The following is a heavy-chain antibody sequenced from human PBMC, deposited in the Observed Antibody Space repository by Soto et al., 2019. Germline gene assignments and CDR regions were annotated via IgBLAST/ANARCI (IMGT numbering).Heavy chain of an antibody. Sequence: SDTLSLTCTVSGGSISSYYWSWIRQPPGKGLEWIGYIYYSGSTNYNPSLKSRVTISVDTSKNQFSLKLSSVTAADTAVYYCARDYGDYFDYWGQGTLVTVSS. J-gene: IGHJ4*02. CDR3: ARDYGDYFDY. V-gene: IGHV4-59*07. CDR1: GGSISSYY. CDR2: IYYSGST. D-gene: IGHD4-17*01.